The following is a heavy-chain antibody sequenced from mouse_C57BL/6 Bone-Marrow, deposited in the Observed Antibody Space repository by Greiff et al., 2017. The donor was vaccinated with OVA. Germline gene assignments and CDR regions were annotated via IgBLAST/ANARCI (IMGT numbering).Heavy chain of an antibody. CDR2: IYPGSGST. CDR1: GYTFTSYW. Sequence: VQLQQPGAELVKPGASVKMSCKASGYTFTSYWITWVKQRPGQGLEWIGDIYPGSGSTNYNEKFKSKATLTVDTSSSTAYMQLSSLTSEASAVYYCARSGGVRRRGLFDYWGQGTTLTVSS. J-gene: IGHJ2*01. V-gene: IGHV1-55*01. D-gene: IGHD2-14*01. CDR3: ARSGGVRRRGLFDY.